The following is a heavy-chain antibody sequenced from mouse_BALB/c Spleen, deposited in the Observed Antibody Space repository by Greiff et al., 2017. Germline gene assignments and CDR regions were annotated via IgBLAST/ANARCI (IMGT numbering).Heavy chain of an antibody. Sequence: EVQRQQSGAELVRSGASVKLSCTASGFNIKDYYMHWVKQRPEQGLEWIGWIDPENGDTEYAPKFQGKATMTADTSSNTAYLQLSSLTSEDTAVYYCNYYGSYYAMDYWGQGTSVTVSS. V-gene: IGHV14-4*02. J-gene: IGHJ4*01. CDR3: NYYGSYYAMDY. CDR2: IDPENGDT. D-gene: IGHD1-1*01. CDR1: GFNIKDYY.